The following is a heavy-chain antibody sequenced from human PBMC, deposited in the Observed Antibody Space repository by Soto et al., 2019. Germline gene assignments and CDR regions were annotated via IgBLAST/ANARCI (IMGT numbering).Heavy chain of an antibody. D-gene: IGHD3-22*01. V-gene: IGHV4-4*02. CDR2: IYHSGST. J-gene: IGHJ3*01. CDR3: ARARRYYDSSGYFNAFDV. CDR1: GGSISSSNW. Sequence: QVQLQESGPGLVKPSGTLSLTCAVSGGSISSSNWWSWVRQSPGKGLEWIGEIYHSGSTNYNPSLQSHFTISVDTSKHQCSLQLSSVPAADTAVYYCARARRYYDSSGYFNAFDVWGQGTIVTFSS.